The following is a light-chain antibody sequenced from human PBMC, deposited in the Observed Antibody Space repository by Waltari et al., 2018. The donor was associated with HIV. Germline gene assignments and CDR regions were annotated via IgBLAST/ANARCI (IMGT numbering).Light chain of an antibody. Sequence: QSALTQPASVSGSPGQSVTISCTERASDSDDYSSLSWYQQHPGTAPQLLIYEGTLRLSGVSDRFSGSKSGNTASLTISRLQPEDEADYYCSSFTATDSVLFGGGTKLTVL. V-gene: IGLV2-14*01. CDR3: SSFTATDSVL. CDR2: EGT. CDR1: ASDSDDYSS. J-gene: IGLJ3*02.